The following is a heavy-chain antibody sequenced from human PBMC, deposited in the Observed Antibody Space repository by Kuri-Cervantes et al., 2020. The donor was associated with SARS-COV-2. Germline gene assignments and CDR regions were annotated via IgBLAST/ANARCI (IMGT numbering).Heavy chain of an antibody. CDR1: GFTFSRSW. Sequence: GGSLRLSCAASGFTFSRSWMLWVRQAPGKGPVWVSRINSDGSVTSYPDSVEGRFTISRDNAKNTLSLQMNSLSAEDTAVYFCARVETSHYSSYYMDVWGKGTTVTVSS. CDR3: ARVETSHYSSYYMDV. V-gene: IGHV3-74*01. CDR2: INSDGSVT. J-gene: IGHJ6*03.